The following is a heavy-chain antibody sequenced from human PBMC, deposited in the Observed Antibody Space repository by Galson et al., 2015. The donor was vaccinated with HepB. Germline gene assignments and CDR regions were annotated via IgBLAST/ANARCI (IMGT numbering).Heavy chain of an antibody. J-gene: IGHJ1*01. V-gene: IGHV3-30*18. CDR1: GFTFSGNG. Sequence: SLRLSCAASGFTFSGNGMHWIRQSPGKGLEWVAIISFDGRNKNYADSVKGRFTISRDNSKGALYLQMNSLRPEDTAVYYCVKAGGSGSFYNWYSIWGQGSLVTVSS. CDR3: VKAGGSGSFYNWYSI. D-gene: IGHD3-10*01. CDR2: ISFDGRNK.